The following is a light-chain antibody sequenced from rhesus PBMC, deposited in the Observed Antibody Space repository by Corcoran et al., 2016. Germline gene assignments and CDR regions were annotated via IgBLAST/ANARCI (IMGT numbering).Light chain of an antibody. CDR3: QRHNSYPLT. CDR2: NAS. J-gene: IGKJ4*01. CDR1: KGISNY. Sequence: DIQMTQSPSSLSASVGETVTITCRASKGISNYLAWYQQKPGKAPKPLIYNASNSESGVPSRFSGSGSGTDFTLNISGLQPDGFAIYYCQRHNSYPLTFGGGTKVEIK. V-gene: IGKV1S14*01.